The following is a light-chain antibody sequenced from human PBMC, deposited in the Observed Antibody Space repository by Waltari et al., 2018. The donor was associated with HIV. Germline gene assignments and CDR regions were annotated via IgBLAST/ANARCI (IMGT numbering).Light chain of an antibody. CDR3: CSYATSSTSLYV. J-gene: IGLJ1*01. CDR2: EVS. V-gene: IGLV2-23*02. Sequence: QSALTQPASVSGSPGQSITISCIGTSSDVGNYNLVSWYQQHPGKAPKLMIYEVSKRPSGVSNRCSGSKSGNTASLTISGLQADDEADYYCCSYATSSTSLYVCGTGTKVTVL. CDR1: SSDVGNYNL.